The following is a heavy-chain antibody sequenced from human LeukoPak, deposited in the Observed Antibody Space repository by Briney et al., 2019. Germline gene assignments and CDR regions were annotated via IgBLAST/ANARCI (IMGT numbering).Heavy chain of an antibody. V-gene: IGHV3-23*01. CDR2: MSDSGGST. J-gene: IGHJ4*02. CDR1: GITLSNYG. D-gene: IGHD3-22*01. Sequence: PGGSLRLSCEVSGITLSNYGMSWVRQAPGKGREWVAGMSDSGGSTNYADSVKGRSTISRDNPKNTLYLQMISLRAEDTAVYFCAKRGVVIRVILVGFHKEAYYFDSWGQGALVTVSS. CDR3: AKRGVVIRVILVGFHKEAYYFDS.